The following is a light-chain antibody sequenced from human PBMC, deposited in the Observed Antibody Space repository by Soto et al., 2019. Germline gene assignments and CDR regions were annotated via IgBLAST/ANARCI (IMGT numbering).Light chain of an antibody. CDR1: QSVGSG. V-gene: IGKV3-20*01. CDR2: GAS. CDR3: QQYGCSPS. J-gene: IGKJ1*01. Sequence: DIVMTQSPDSLAMSLGERATINCKGSQSVGSGLSWYQQKPGQAPRLLIYGASTRVPGIPDRFSGSGSGTDFTLTISRLDPEDFAVYYCQQYGCSPSFGQGTKVDIK.